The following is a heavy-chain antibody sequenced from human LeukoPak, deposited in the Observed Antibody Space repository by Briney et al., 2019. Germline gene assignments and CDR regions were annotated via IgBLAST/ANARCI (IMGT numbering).Heavy chain of an antibody. CDR3: ASQVSARYYYYYMDV. Sequence: GASVKVSCKASRGTFSSYALIWVRQAPGQGLEWMGWINPNSGGTNYAQKFQGRVTMTRDTSISTAYMELSRLRSDDTAVYYCASQVSARYYYYYMDVWGKGTTVTVSS. CDR2: INPNSGGT. D-gene: IGHD6-6*01. J-gene: IGHJ6*03. V-gene: IGHV1-2*02. CDR1: RGTFSSYA.